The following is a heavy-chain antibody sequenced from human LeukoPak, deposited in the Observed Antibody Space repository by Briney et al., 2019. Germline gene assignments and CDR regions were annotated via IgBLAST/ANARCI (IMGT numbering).Heavy chain of an antibody. J-gene: IGHJ5*02. CDR1: YFTVSDNY. CDR2: IHSTGTA. Sequence: GGSLRLSCAATYFTVSDNYMNWVRQAPGKGLEWVAVIHSTGTAYYADSLRGRFTISRDNSKNSLYFQMNGLRAEDTAVYYCVRGRRWFDPWGQGTLVIVSS. V-gene: IGHV3-53*01. CDR3: VRGRRWFDP.